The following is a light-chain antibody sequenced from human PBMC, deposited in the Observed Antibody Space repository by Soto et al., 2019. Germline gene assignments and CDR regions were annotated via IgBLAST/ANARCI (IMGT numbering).Light chain of an antibody. CDR1: QTISNR. V-gene: IGKV1-12*01. CDR3: KQSSAFPLT. Sequence: DIQMTQSPSTLSASVGDRVTFTCRASQTISNRLSWYQHKPGTAPRLLIYAVSYLQSGVPSRFSGSGSGTDFTLTISSLQPEDFATYFCKQSSAFPLTFGGGTMV. CDR2: AVS. J-gene: IGKJ4*01.